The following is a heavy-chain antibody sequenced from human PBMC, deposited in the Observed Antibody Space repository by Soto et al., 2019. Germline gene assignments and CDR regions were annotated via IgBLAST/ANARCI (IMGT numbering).Heavy chain of an antibody. J-gene: IGHJ4*02. V-gene: IGHV4-34*01. CDR1: GGSFSGYY. CDR3: ARGLPRGYSSCWPTWFDY. CDR2: INHSGST. Sequence: QVQLQQWGAGLLKPSETLSLTCAVYGGSFSGYYWSWIRQPPGKGLEWIGEINHSGSTNYNPSLKSRVTISVDTSKNQFSLKLSSVTAADTAVYYCARGLPRGYSSCWPTWFDYWGQGTLVTVSS. D-gene: IGHD6-19*01.